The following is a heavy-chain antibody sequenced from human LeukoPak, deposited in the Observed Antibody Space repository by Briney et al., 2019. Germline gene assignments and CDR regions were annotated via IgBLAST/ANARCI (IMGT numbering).Heavy chain of an antibody. Sequence: ASVKVSCKASGYTFTSYDINWVRQATGQGLEWMGWMNPNSGNTGYAQKFQGRVTITRNTSISTAYMELSSLRSEDTAVYYCAGSNWYYYYMDVWGKGTTVTVSS. CDR3: AGSNWYYYYMDV. CDR1: GYTFTSYD. CDR2: MNPNSGNT. V-gene: IGHV1-8*03. J-gene: IGHJ6*03.